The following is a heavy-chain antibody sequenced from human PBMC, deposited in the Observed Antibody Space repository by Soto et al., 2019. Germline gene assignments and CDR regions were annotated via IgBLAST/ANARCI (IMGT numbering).Heavy chain of an antibody. Sequence: QVQLVQSGAEVKKPGSSVKVSCKASGGTFSSYAIRWVRQAPGQGLEWMGGIIPIFGTANYAQKFQGRVTITADKSTCTAYMELSNLRSQDTALYYCARGTAFRLGLGTHYYYYGMDVWGQGTTVNVSS. CDR1: GGTFSSYA. V-gene: IGHV1-69*06. J-gene: IGHJ6*02. CDR3: ARGTAFRLGLGTHYYYYGMDV. CDR2: IIPIFGTA. D-gene: IGHD1-1*01.